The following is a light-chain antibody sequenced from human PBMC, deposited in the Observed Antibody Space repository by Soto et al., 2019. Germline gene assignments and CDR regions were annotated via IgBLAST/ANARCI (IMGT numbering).Light chain of an antibody. CDR3: QQRSNWLT. V-gene: IGKV3-11*01. CDR1: QSVSRF. Sequence: IVLTQSPAILSLSPGERATLSCRASQSVSRFLAWYQQKPGQAPRLLIYDASNRATGIPARFSGSGSGTDFTLTISSLEPEDFAVYYCQQRSNWLTFGGGTKVEIK. CDR2: DAS. J-gene: IGKJ4*01.